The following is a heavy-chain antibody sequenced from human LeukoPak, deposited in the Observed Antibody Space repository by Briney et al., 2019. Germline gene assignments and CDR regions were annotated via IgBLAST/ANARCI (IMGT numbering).Heavy chain of an antibody. CDR3: ARVGCSGGSCYLNHAFDI. D-gene: IGHD2-15*01. V-gene: IGHV4-31*03. J-gene: IGHJ3*02. CDR2: IYYSGST. CDR1: GGSISSGGYY. Sequence: RSQTLSLTCTVSGGSISSGGYYWSWIRQHPGKGLEWIGYIYYSGSTYYNPSLKSRVTISVDTSKNQFSLKLSSVTAADTAVYYCARVGCSGGSCYLNHAFDIWGQGTMVTVSS.